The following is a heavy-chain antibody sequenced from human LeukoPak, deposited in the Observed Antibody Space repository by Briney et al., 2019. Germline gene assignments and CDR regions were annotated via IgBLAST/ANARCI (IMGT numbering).Heavy chain of an antibody. V-gene: IGHV3-53*05. D-gene: IGHD6-19*01. J-gene: IGHJ4*02. CDR2: IYSGGST. CDR1: GFTVSSNY. CDR3: AKDVGGRYSSGWSREKYYFDY. Sequence: GGSLRLSCAASGFTVSSNYMSWVRQAPGKGLEWVSVIYSGGSTYYADSVKGRFTISRDNSKNTLYLQMNSLRAEDTAVYYCAKDVGGRYSSGWSREKYYFDYWGQGTLVTVSS.